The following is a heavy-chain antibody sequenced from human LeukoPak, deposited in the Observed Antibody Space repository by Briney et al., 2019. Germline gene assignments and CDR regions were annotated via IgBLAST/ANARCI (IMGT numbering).Heavy chain of an antibody. CDR3: ARKYSSSAYNWFDP. CDR1: GGSFSGYY. J-gene: IGHJ5*02. CDR2: INHSGST. V-gene: IGHV4-34*01. Sequence: SETLSLTCAVYGGSFSGYYWNWIRQPPGKGLEWIGEINHSGSTYYKPSLKSRVTISVDTSKNQFSLKLTSVTAADTGVYYCARKYSSSAYNWFDPWGQGTLVTVSS. D-gene: IGHD6-6*01.